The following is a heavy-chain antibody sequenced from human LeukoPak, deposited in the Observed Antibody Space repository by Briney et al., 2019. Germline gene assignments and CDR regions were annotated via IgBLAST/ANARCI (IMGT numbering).Heavy chain of an antibody. CDR2: IYSGGDT. J-gene: IGHJ5*02. CDR1: GASMDGYF. Sequence: SETLSLTCTVSGASMDGYFWSWIRQPPGKGLEGIGVIYSGGDTSYSPSLRSRLTIAVDTSKSQFSLKLYSVTAADTAVYYCARAGGSGWYGKLDPWGQGTLVTVSS. D-gene: IGHD6-19*01. CDR3: ARAGGSGWYGKLDP. V-gene: IGHV4-4*09.